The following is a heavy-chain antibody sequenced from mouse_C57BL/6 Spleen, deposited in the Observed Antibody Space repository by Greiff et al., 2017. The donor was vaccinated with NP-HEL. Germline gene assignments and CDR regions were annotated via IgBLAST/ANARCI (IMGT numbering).Heavy chain of an antibody. CDR2: IHPSDSDT. Sequence: QVQLQQPGAELVKPGASVKVSCKASGYTFTSYWMHWVKQRPGQGLEWIGRIHPSDSDTNYNQKFKGKATLTVDKSSSTAYMQLSSLTSEDSAVYYFAIEVGFYYGSCYDDYAMDYWGQGTSVTVSS. CDR1: GYTFTSYW. D-gene: IGHD1-1*01. J-gene: IGHJ4*01. CDR3: AIEVGFYYGSCYDDYAMDY. V-gene: IGHV1-74*01.